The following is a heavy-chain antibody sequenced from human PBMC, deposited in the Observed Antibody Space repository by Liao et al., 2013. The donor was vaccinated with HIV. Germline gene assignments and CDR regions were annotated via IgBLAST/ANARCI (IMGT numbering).Heavy chain of an antibody. Sequence: QVQLQQWGAGLLKPSETLSLTCAVYGGSFSGYYWSWIRQPPGKGLEWIGKINHSGSTNYNPSLKSRVTISVDTSKNHFSLTLTSVTAADTAVYYCATNDVVSSTLDYWGQGTLVTVSS. V-gene: IGHV4-34*01. CDR2: INHSGST. CDR3: ATNDVVSSTLDY. CDR1: GGSFSGYY. D-gene: IGHD1-1*01. J-gene: IGHJ4*02.